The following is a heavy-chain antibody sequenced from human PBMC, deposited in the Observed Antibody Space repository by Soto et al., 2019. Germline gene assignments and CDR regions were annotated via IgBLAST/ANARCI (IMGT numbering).Heavy chain of an antibody. V-gene: IGHV4-34*01. CDR2: INHSGST. D-gene: IGHD1-26*01. CDR1: GGSFSGYY. J-gene: IGHJ4*02. CDR3: ARERVGGAESMWSFAY. Sequence: QVQLQQWGAGLLKPSETLSLTCAVYGGSFSGYYWSWIRQPPGKGLEWIGEINHSGSTNYNPSLRGRVTRSVDTSNDQFSLKLSSVTAAHTAVYYCARERVGGAESMWSFAYWGQGTLVTVSS.